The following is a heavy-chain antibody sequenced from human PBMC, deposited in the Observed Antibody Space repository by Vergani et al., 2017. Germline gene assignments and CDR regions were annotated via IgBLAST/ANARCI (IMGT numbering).Heavy chain of an antibody. CDR1: GGSISSYY. J-gene: IGHJ4*02. CDR3: AGGKDYYGSGSYVD. CDR2: IYYSGST. V-gene: IGHV4-59*06. D-gene: IGHD3-10*01. Sequence: QVQLQESGPGLVKPSETLSLTCTVSGGSISSYYWSWIRQPPGKGLEWIGDIYYSGSTYYNPSPKSRVTISVDTTKNQFSLKLSSVTAADTAVYYCAGGKDYYGSGSYVDWGQGTLVTVSS.